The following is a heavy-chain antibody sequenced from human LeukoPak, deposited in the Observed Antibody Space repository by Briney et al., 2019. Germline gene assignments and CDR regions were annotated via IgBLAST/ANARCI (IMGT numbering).Heavy chain of an antibody. CDR3: AREGSMVRGNYYGMDV. CDR2: ISYNGSNK. J-gene: IGHJ6*02. V-gene: IGHV3-30*04. D-gene: IGHD3-10*01. Sequence: GGSLRLSCAASGFTFSSYAMHWVRQAPGKGLEWVAVISYNGSNKYYADSVKGRFTISRDNSKNTLYLQMNSLRAEDTAVYYCAREGSMVRGNYYGMDVWGQGTTVTVSS. CDR1: GFTFSSYA.